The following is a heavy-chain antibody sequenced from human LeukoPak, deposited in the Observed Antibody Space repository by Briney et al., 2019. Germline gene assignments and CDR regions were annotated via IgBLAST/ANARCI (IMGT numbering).Heavy chain of an antibody. CDR3: ARDQAVVVAANGFDY. CDR1: GFTFGDYA. CDR2: IKQDGSEK. J-gene: IGHJ4*02. V-gene: IGHV3-7*01. Sequence: GALRLSCTASGFTFGDYAMSWVRQAPGKGLEWVANIKQDGSEKYYVDSVKGRFTISRDNAKNSLYLQMNSLRAEDTAVYYCARDQAVVVAANGFDYWGQGTLVTVSS. D-gene: IGHD2-15*01.